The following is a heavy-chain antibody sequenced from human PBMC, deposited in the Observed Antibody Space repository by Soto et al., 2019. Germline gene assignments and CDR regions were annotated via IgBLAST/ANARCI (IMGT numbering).Heavy chain of an antibody. CDR2: ISWDGGTT. V-gene: IGHV3-43D*04. CDR3: ARDAPRYCSSSSCSTGFDP. CDR1: GFTFDAYA. J-gene: IGHJ5*02. Sequence: ESGGVAVQPGGSLRLSCAASGFTFDAYAMHWVRQAPGKGLEWVSLISWDGGTTFYADSVKGRFTVSRDNGQNSLYLQMNSLQVEDTALYYCARDAPRYCSSSSCSTGFDPWGQGTPVTVSS. D-gene: IGHD2-15*01.